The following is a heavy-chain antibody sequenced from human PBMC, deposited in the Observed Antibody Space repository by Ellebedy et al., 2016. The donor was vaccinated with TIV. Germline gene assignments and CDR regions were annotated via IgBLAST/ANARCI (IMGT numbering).Heavy chain of an antibody. Sequence: GRFTLSRDNAKNSLFLQMNSLRAEDTAVYYCARRKYSKSPCFDYWGQGTLVTVSS. V-gene: IGHV3-11*06. D-gene: IGHD1-26*01. CDR3: ARRKYSKSPCFDY. J-gene: IGHJ4*02.